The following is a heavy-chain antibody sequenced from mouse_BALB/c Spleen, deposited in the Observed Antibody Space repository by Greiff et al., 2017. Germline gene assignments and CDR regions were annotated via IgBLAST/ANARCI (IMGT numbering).Heavy chain of an antibody. CDR1: GFNINDYY. CDR3: NDYGSYVAWFAY. D-gene: IGHD1-1*02. Sequence: EVQLQQSGAELVRSGASVKLSCTASGFNINDYYMHWVKQRPEQGLEWIGWIDPENGDSECAPKFQGKATMTADTSSNTAYLQLSRLTSEGTAVYYWNDYGSYVAWFAYWGQGTLVTVSA. CDR2: IDPENGDS. V-gene: IGHV14-4*02. J-gene: IGHJ3*01.